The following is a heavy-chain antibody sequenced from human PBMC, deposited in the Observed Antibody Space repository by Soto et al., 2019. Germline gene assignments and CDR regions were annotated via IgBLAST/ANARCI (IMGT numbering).Heavy chain of an antibody. CDR2: IVPIIGVA. V-gene: IGHV1-69*01. D-gene: IGHD5-12*01. CDR3: ARGGDGYNYYLVY. Sequence: QVQLVQSGAEVQKPGSSVKVSCKASGGSFTRHAISWVRQAPGHGLEWMGGIVPIIGVANYAQKFQDRFTIIADESTSTAYMELTSLKSEDTAIYYCARGGDGYNYYLVYWSQGTLVTVSS. CDR1: GGSFTRHA. J-gene: IGHJ4*02.